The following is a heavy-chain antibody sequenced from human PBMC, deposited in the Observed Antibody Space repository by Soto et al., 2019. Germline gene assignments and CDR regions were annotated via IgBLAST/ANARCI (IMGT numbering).Heavy chain of an antibody. CDR1: GFTFSSYW. V-gene: IGHV3-74*01. Sequence: EVQLVESGGDLVQPGGSLRLSCAASGFTFSSYWMYWVRQAPGKGLVWVSRISSDGSRTDYADSVKGRFTISRDNARNTLYLQMNSLRAEDTAVYYCARVRYTSTWYYYGMDVWGQGTTVTDSS. CDR2: ISSDGSRT. D-gene: IGHD6-13*01. CDR3: ARVRYTSTWYYYGMDV. J-gene: IGHJ6*02.